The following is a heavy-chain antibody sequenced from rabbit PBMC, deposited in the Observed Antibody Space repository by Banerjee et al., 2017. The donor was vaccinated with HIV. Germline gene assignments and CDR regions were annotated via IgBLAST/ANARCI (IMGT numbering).Heavy chain of an antibody. Sequence: QEQLEESGGDLVKPEGSLTITCKASGSDFSSNAMCWVRQAPGKGLEWIACINTSSGNTVYATWAKGRFTISRTSSTTVALQMTSLTAADTATYFCARDLAGVIGWNFDLWGPGTLVTVS. CDR1: GSDFSSNA. CDR2: INTSSGNT. D-gene: IGHD4-1*01. J-gene: IGHJ4*01. V-gene: IGHV1S45*01. CDR3: ARDLAGVIGWNFDL.